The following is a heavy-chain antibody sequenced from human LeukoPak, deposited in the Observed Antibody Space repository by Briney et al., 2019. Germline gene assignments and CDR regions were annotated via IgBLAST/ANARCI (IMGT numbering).Heavy chain of an antibody. V-gene: IGHV4-39*07. CDR2: IYYSGST. CDR1: GGSISSSSYY. CDR3: ARGRRYSYGPRWFDP. J-gene: IGHJ5*02. D-gene: IGHD5-18*01. Sequence: ASETLSLTCTVSGGSISSSSYYWGWIRQPPGKGLEWIGSIYYSGSTYYNPSLKSRVTISVDTSKNQFSLKLSSVTAADTAVYYCARGRRYSYGPRWFDPWGQGTLVTVSS.